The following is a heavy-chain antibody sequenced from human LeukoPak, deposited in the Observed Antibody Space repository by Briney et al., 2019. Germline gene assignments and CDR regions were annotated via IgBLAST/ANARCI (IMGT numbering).Heavy chain of an antibody. CDR2: IYHSGSA. Sequence: SETLSLTCTVSGYSISSGYFWGWVRQPPGKGLEWIGNIYHSGSAYYNPSLKSRVTISVDTSKNQFSLKLSSVTAADTAVYYCARTLYSSGWCPFDYWGQGALVTVSS. J-gene: IGHJ4*02. CDR1: GYSISSGYF. D-gene: IGHD6-19*01. V-gene: IGHV4-38-2*02. CDR3: ARTLYSSGWCPFDY.